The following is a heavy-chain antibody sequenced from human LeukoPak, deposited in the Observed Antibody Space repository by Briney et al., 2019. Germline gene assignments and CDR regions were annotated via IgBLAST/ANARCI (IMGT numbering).Heavy chain of an antibody. V-gene: IGHV1-2*02. J-gene: IGHJ4*02. Sequence: ASVKVSCKASGYTFTGYYMHWVRQAPGQGLEWMGWIYPNSGGTNYAQKFQGRVTMTRDTSISTAYMELSRLRSDDTAVYYCARDATYYDSSGAFIWGQGTLVTVSS. CDR1: GYTFTGYY. D-gene: IGHD3-22*01. CDR2: IYPNSGGT. CDR3: ARDATYYDSSGAFI.